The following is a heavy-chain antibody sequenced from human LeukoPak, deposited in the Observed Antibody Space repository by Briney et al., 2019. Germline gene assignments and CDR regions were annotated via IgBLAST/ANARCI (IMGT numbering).Heavy chain of an antibody. Sequence: ASVKVSCKASGYTFTGYYMHWMRQAPGQGLEWMGWINPNSGGTNYAQKFQGRVTMTRDTSISTAYMELSRLRSDDTAVYYCASLTKSSSFIREDYYYYGMDVWGQGTTVTVSS. CDR3: ASLTKSSSFIREDYYYYGMDV. V-gene: IGHV1-2*02. J-gene: IGHJ6*02. D-gene: IGHD6-13*01. CDR1: GYTFTGYY. CDR2: INPNSGGT.